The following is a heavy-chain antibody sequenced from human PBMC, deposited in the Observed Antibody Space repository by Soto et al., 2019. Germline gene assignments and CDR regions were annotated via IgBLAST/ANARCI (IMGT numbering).Heavy chain of an antibody. CDR1: GASITSGVHY. D-gene: IGHD3-16*01. CDR2: IFYSGPT. J-gene: IGHJ4*02. CDR3: ARDRVMLTFGGASEEWGIDS. Sequence: QVQLQESGPRLVKPSQTLSLTCTVSGASITSGVHYWSWIRQLPGKVLVWIGYIFYSGPTYYNPSLKSRVTISVDTSKNQCSLKLNSVTAADTAVYYCARDRVMLTFGGASEEWGIDSWGQGTLVTVSS. V-gene: IGHV4-31*03.